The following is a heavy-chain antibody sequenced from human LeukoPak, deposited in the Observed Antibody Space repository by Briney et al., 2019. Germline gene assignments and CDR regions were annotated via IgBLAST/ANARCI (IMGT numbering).Heavy chain of an antibody. Sequence: PGGSLRLSCAASGFTVSSNYMSWVRQAPGKGLEWVSVIYSGGSTYYADSVKGRFTISRDNSKNTLYPQMNSLRAEDTAVYYCARETGGYYDSSGYYYYFDYWGQGTLVTVSS. CDR2: IYSGGST. CDR1: GFTVSSNY. V-gene: IGHV3-53*01. J-gene: IGHJ4*02. D-gene: IGHD3-22*01. CDR3: ARETGGYYDSSGYYYYFDY.